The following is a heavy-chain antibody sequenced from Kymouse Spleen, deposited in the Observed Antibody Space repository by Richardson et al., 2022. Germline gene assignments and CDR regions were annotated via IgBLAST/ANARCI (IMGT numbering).Heavy chain of an antibody. CDR1: GGSISSSNW. V-gene: IGHV4-4*02. Sequence: QVQLQESGPGLVKPSGTLSLTCAVSGGSISSSNWWSWVRQPPGKGLEWIGEIYHSGSTNYNPSLKSRVTISVDKSKNQFSLKLSSVTAADTAVYYCARSSYYYGSGSPQDYYYGMDVWGQGTTVTVSS. CDR3: ARSSYYYGSGSPQDYYYGMDV. J-gene: IGHJ6*02. D-gene: IGHD3-10*01. CDR2: IYHSGST.